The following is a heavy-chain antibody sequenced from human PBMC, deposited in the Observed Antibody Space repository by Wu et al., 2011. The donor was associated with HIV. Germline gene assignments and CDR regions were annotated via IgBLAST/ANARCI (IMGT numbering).Heavy chain of an antibody. J-gene: IGHJ4*02. Sequence: QVHLVQSGAEVKTPGSSVKVSCKASGGTFSYYAISWVRQAPGQGLEWMGRIIPIFGTTNYAQKFQGRVTITADESTSTVYMELSSLRSEDTAVYYCASPVSGSYNYWGQGTLVTVSS. CDR1: GGTFSYYA. V-gene: IGHV1-69*15. CDR2: IIPIFGTT. D-gene: IGHD1-26*01. CDR3: ASPVSGSYNY.